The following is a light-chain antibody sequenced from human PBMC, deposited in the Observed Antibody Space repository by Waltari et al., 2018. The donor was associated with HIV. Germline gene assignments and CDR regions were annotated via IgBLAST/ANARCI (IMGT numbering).Light chain of an antibody. Sequence: DNVMTQSPLSLPVTPGEPASIYCRSSQSLLHSNGYNYFDWYLQKPGQSPQLLIYLGSNRASGVPDRFSGSGSGTDFTLKISRVEAEDVGVYYCMQALQTPYTFGLGTKLQIK. CDR3: MQALQTPYT. CDR1: QSLLHSNGYNY. CDR2: LGS. J-gene: IGKJ2*01. V-gene: IGKV2-28*01.